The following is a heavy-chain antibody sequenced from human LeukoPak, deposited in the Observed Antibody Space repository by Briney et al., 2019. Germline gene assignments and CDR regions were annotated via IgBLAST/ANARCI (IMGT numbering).Heavy chain of an antibody. J-gene: IGHJ5*02. CDR2: IKSKTEGGTT. CDR3: TTHEYSSGWVLLS. Sequence: GGALRLSCAASVFTLWKYWMSWGREAPGGGGEWGGRIKSKTEGGTTDYAAHVKGRFPISRADSRNTLYLQMNSLKTEDTAVYYCTTHEYSSGWVLLSWGQGTLVTVSS. V-gene: IGHV3-15*01. CDR1: VFTLWKYW. D-gene: IGHD6-19*01.